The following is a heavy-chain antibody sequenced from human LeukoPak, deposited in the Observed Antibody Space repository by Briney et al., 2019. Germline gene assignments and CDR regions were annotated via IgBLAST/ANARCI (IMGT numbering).Heavy chain of an antibody. CDR3: ARDSCSSNSCSFDY. CDR1: GEPFNGYY. D-gene: IGHD2-2*01. Sequence: SETLSLTCAVYGEPFNGYYWNWIRQSPGKGLEWIGEINHSGSTNYNPSLKSRVTMSVDTSKNEFSLKVNSVTASDTAVYYCARDSCSSNSCSFDYWGQGTQVTVSS. V-gene: IGHV4-34*01. CDR2: INHSGST. J-gene: IGHJ4*02.